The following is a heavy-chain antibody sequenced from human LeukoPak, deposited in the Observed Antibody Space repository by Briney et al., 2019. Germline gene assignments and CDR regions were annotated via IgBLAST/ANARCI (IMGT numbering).Heavy chain of an antibody. D-gene: IGHD1-26*01. CDR2: INTDGGTT. CDR3: ARGPAANSGNYYVGDY. V-gene: IGHV3-74*01. J-gene: IGHJ4*02. CDR1: GFTVSNNY. Sequence: GGSLRLSCAASGFTVSNNYMSWVRQAPGKGLVWVSRINTDGGTTSYADSVKGRFTISRDNAKNTLYLEMNSLGAEDTAVYYCARGPAANSGNYYVGDYWGQGTLVTVSS.